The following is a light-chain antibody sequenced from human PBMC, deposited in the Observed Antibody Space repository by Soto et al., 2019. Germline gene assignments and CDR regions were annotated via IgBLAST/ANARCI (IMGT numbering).Light chain of an antibody. CDR1: QSVSGW. CDR2: DAS. Sequence: DIQMTQSPSTLSASVGYTVTVTCRASQSVSGWLAWYQQKQGEAPKLLIYDASALPRGVPSRFSGSGSGTKFTLSIASLQSDDFATYYCQQYESFSGTVGPATKVDIK. J-gene: IGKJ1*01. CDR3: QQYESFSGT. V-gene: IGKV1-5*01.